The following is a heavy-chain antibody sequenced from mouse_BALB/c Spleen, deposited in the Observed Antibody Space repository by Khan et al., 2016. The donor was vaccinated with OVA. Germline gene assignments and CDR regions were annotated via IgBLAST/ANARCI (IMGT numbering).Heavy chain of an antibody. CDR3: ARTHER. J-gene: IGHJ2*01. CDR1: GYTFTNYT. V-gene: IGHV1-4*01. Sequence: QVQLKESGAELARPGASVKMSCKASGYTFTNYTMHWVKQRPGQGLEWIGYINPSSGYTKYNQKFKDKATLTADKSSSTAYMQLSSLTSEDSAVYYGARTHERWGQGTTLTVSS. CDR2: INPSSGYT.